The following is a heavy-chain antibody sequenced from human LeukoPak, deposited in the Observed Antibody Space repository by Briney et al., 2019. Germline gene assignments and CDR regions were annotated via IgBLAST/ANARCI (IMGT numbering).Heavy chain of an antibody. J-gene: IGHJ4*02. CDR1: GGSISSYY. V-gene: IGHV4-4*07. CDR3: ARGPGGSSSSDFDY. CDR2: IYTSGST. Sequence: PSETLSLTCTVSGGSISSYYWSWLRQPAGKGLEWIGRIYTSGSTNYNPSLKSRVTISVDTSKNQFSLKLSSVTAADTAVYYCARGPGGSSSSDFDYWGQGTLVTVSS. D-gene: IGHD6-6*01.